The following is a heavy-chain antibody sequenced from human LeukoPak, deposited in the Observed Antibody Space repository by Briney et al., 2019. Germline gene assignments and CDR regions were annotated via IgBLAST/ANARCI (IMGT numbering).Heavy chain of an antibody. CDR1: GFTFSSYG. Sequence: GGSLRLSCAASGFTFSSYGMHWVRQAPGKGLEWVAFIRYDGSNKYYADSVKGRFTISRDNSKNTLYLQMNSLRAEDTAVYYCAKDHPHGLERTSGYFDYWGQGTLVTVSS. CDR2: IRYDGSNK. CDR3: AKDHPHGLERTSGYFDY. D-gene: IGHD1-1*01. V-gene: IGHV3-30*02. J-gene: IGHJ4*02.